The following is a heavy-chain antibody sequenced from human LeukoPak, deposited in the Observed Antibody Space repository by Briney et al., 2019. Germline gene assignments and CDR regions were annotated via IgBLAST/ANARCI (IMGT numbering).Heavy chain of an antibody. D-gene: IGHD3-10*01. J-gene: IGHJ5*02. CDR1: GGSISSSSYY. V-gene: IGHV4-39*01. Sequence: PSETLSLTCTVSGGSISSSSYYWGWIRQPPGKGLEWIGSIYYSGSTYYNPSLKSRVTISVDTSKNQFSLKLSSVTAADTAVYYCARHGRFTMVRGVIRSWFDPWGQGTLVTVSS. CDR3: ARHGRFTMVRGVIRSWFDP. CDR2: IYYSGST.